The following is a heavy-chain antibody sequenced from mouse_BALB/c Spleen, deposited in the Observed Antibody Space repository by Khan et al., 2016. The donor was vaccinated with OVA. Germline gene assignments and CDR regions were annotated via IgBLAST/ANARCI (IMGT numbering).Heavy chain of an antibody. V-gene: IGHV14-3*02. Sequence: VQLQQSGAELVKPGASVKLSCTASGFNIKDTYMHWVKQRPEQGLEWIGRIDPANGNTKYDPKFQGKATITADTSSNTAYLQLSRQTEAANADYYSARRNAWGQDTTLTVSS. J-gene: IGHJ2*01. CDR1: GFNIKDTY. CDR2: IDPANGNT. CDR3: ARRNA.